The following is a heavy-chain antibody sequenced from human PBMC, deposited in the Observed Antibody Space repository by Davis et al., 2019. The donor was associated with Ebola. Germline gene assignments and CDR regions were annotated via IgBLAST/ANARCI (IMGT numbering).Heavy chain of an antibody. CDR3: AVVTTVVGAFDI. CDR2: INHSGST. V-gene: IGHV4-34*01. J-gene: IGHJ3*02. D-gene: IGHD2-21*02. Sequence: PSETLSLTCAVYGGSFSGYYWSWIRQPPGKGLEWIGEINHSGSTNYNPSLKSRVTISVDTSKNQFSLKLSSVTAADTAVYYCAVVTTVVGAFDIWGQGTMVTVSS. CDR1: GGSFSGYY.